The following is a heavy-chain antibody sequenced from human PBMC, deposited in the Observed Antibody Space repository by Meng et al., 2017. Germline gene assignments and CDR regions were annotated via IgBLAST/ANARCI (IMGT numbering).Heavy chain of an antibody. J-gene: IGHJ4*02. V-gene: IGHV4-34*01. D-gene: IGHD3-16*01. CDR1: GGSLSCYN. Sequence: QAPREAWGAGLLKASETLSLTGAVNGGSLSCYNWGWSRQPPGQWLEWNGEINYSGGPNYNPSLKCRVTISVDTSKTQFSLKLSSVTAADTAVYYCARELKEHSFAWGYWGQGTLVTVAS. CDR2: INYSGGP. CDR3: ARELKEHSFAWGY.